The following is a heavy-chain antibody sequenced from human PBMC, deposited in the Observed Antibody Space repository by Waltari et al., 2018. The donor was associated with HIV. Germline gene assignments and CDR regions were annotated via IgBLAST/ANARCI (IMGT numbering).Heavy chain of an antibody. D-gene: IGHD3-16*01. V-gene: IGHV4-59*01. CDR2: IYYSGST. J-gene: IGHJ4*02. Sequence: QVQLQESGPGLVKPSETLSRSCTVSNGSISSYYWSWIRQPPGKGLEWIGYIYYSGSTSYNPSLKSRVTISVDTSKNQFSLNLSSVTAADTAVYYCARTFRGKGFDYWGQGTLVSVSS. CDR1: NGSISSYY. CDR3: ARTFRGKGFDY.